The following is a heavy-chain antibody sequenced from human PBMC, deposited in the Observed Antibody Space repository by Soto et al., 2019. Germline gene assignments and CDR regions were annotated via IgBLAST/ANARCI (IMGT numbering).Heavy chain of an antibody. D-gene: IGHD6-25*01. Sequence: SETLSLTCSVSGGSINSSSYFWGWVRQPPGKGLEWIGSIYYSGSTYYNPSLRSRVTISVDTSKNQFSLKLSSVTAADTAVFYCARHYSSGSRNWFDPWGQGTLGTVSS. CDR3: ARHYSSGSRNWFDP. CDR2: IYYSGST. CDR1: GGSINSSSYF. V-gene: IGHV4-39*01. J-gene: IGHJ5*02.